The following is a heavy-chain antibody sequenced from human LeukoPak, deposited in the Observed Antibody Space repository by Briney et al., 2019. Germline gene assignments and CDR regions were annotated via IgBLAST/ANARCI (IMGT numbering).Heavy chain of an antibody. J-gene: IGHJ3*02. CDR3: AKDGYCSSTSCYAGDAFDI. CDR1: GFTFSSCA. V-gene: IGHV3-23*01. Sequence: GGSLRLSCAASGFTFSSCAVSWVRQAPGKGLEWVSAISGSGGSTYYADSVKGRFTISRDNSKNTLYLQMNSLRAEDTAVYYCAKDGYCSSTSCYAGDAFDIWGQGTMVTVSS. D-gene: IGHD2-2*03. CDR2: ISGSGGST.